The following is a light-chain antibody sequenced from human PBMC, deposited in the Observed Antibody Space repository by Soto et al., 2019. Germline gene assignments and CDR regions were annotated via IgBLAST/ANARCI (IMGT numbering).Light chain of an antibody. CDR3: QQSYSTPLT. V-gene: IGKV1-39*01. CDR2: AAS. CDR1: QSISSY. J-gene: IGKJ4*01. Sequence: DIHMTQSPSSVSASVGDRVTITCRASQSISSYLNWYQQKPGKAPKLLIYAASSLQSGVPSRFSGSGSGTDFTLTISSLQPEDFATYYCQQSYSTPLTFGGGTKVDIK.